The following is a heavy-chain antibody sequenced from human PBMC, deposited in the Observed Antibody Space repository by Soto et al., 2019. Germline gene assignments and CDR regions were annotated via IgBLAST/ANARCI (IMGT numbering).Heavy chain of an antibody. V-gene: IGHV3-53*02. CDR2: IYGADNDNT. CDR3: ARGGYD. Sequence: DLVETGGGLIQPGGSLRLSCAVSGLTVTNNHMNWNWVRQAPGKGLEWVSVIYGADNDNTYYADSVRDRFTVSRDSSQNMVFLQMNDLRAEDTAVYYCARGGYDWGQGTLVTVSS. D-gene: IGHD6-13*01. CDR1: GLTVTNNH. J-gene: IGHJ4*02.